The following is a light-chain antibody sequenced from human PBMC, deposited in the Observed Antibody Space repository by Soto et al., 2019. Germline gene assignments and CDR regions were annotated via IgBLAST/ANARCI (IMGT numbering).Light chain of an antibody. CDR2: ETS. V-gene: IGLV7-46*01. CDR3: LLSYSNSRRV. CDR1: TGAVTSGHY. Sequence: VVTQEPSLTVSPGGTVTLTCGSSTGAVTSGHYPYWFQQKPGQAPRTLIFETSNKHSWTPARFSGSLLGGKAALTLSGAQPEDEAEYYCLLSYSNSRRVFGGGTKLTVL. J-gene: IGLJ3*02.